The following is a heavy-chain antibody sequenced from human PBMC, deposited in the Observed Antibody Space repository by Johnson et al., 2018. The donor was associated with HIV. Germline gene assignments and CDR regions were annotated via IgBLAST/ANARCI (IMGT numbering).Heavy chain of an antibody. CDR2: ISYDGSNK. Sequence: QVQLVESGGGVVQPGRSLRLSCAASGFTFSSYAMHWVRQAPGKGLEWVAVISYDGSNKYYADSVKGRFTISRDNSKNSLYLQMNSLRAEDTAAYYCAKGEGYCRGDCLDAFDIWGQGTVVTVSS. CDR1: GFTFSSYA. V-gene: IGHV3-30-3*01. J-gene: IGHJ3*02. CDR3: AKGEGYCRGDCLDAFDI. D-gene: IGHD2-21*01.